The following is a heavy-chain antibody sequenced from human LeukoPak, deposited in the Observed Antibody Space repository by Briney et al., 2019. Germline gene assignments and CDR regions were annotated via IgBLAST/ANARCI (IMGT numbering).Heavy chain of an antibody. CDR2: IIPIFGTA. CDR3: ARDRTTGTSGVWFDP. D-gene: IGHD1-1*01. Sequence: ASVKVSCTASGGTFSSYAISWVRQAPGQGLEWMGRIIPIFGTANYAQKFQGRVTITTDESTSTAYMELSSLRSEDTAVYYCARDRTTGTSGVWFDPWGQGTLVTVSS. J-gene: IGHJ5*02. CDR1: GGTFSSYA. V-gene: IGHV1-69*05.